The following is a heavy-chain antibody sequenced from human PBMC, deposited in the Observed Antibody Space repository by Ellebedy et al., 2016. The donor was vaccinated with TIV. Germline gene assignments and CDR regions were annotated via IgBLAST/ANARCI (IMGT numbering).Heavy chain of an antibody. D-gene: IGHD1-20*01. V-gene: IGHV3-48*02. J-gene: IGHJ4*02. CDR1: GFTFSSYS. Sequence: GESLKISCAASGFTFSSYSMNWVRQAPGKGLEWVSYISTTSSTIYYADSVKGRFTISRDNANNSLYLQMNSLRDGDAAVYYCARGSLTGTGRWGQGTLVTVSS. CDR2: ISTTSSTI. CDR3: ARGSLTGTGR.